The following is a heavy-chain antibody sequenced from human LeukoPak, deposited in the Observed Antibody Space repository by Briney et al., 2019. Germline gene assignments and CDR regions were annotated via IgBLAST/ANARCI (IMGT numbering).Heavy chain of an antibody. D-gene: IGHD2-15*01. V-gene: IGHV1-69*01. CDR2: IIPIFGTT. J-gene: IGHJ4*02. Sequence: GASVKVSCEASVDTFSNYTLSWVRHAPGRGREWMGGIIPIFGTTDYAQKFQGRVTITADESTSTAYMELSSLRSDDTAVYYCVRGVDRYCRDYWGQGTLVTVSS. CDR1: VDTFSNYT. CDR3: VRGVDRYCRDY.